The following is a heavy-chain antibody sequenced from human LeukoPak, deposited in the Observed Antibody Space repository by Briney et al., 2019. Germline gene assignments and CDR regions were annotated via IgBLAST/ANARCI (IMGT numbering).Heavy chain of an antibody. CDR1: GFTLSESA. Sequence: PGGSLRLSCTASGFTLSESAVQWVRQASGKGLEWVGRIRSKGNSYATEYAAPVKGRFSISRDDSKNTLYLELNSLKTEDTAVYYCTTGTWVQLWLPDYWGQGTLVTVSS. CDR3: TTGTWVQLWLPDY. CDR2: IRSKGNSYAT. D-gene: IGHD5-18*01. V-gene: IGHV3-73*01. J-gene: IGHJ4*02.